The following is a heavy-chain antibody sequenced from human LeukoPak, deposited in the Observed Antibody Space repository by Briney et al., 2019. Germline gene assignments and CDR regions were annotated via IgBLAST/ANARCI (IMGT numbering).Heavy chain of an antibody. V-gene: IGHV4-59*01. Sequence: PSETLSLTCTVSGGSISSYYWSWIRQPPGKGLEWIGYIYYSGSTNYNPSLKSRVTISVDTSKNQFSLKLSSVTAADTAVYYCARESSSGYSFWGQGTMVTVSS. D-gene: IGHD3-22*01. CDR3: ARESSSGYSF. CDR2: IYYSGST. CDR1: GGSISSYY. J-gene: IGHJ3*01.